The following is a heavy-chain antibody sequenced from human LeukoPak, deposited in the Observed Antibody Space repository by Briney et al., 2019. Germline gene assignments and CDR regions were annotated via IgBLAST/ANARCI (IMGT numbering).Heavy chain of an antibody. Sequence: GGSLRLSCAVSGFRVSDYYMSWVRQAPGRGLEWVANINQDGSERYYVDSVKGRFTISRDNAKNSLYLQLNSLRAEDTAVYYCARWARSSWAEARRQGYKYYYYMDVWGKGTTVTVSS. CDR1: GFRVSDYY. CDR3: ARWARSSWAEARRQGYKYYYYMDV. V-gene: IGHV3-7*01. CDR2: INQDGSER. D-gene: IGHD6-6*01. J-gene: IGHJ6*03.